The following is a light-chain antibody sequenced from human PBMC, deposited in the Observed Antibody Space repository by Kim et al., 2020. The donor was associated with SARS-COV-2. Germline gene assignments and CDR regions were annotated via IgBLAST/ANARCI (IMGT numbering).Light chain of an antibody. CDR1: SSNIGTGYD. CDR3: QSYDSSLSGYVV. Sequence: RVTISCTGSSSNIGTGYDVHWYQQLPGTAPKLLIYGNSNRPSGVPDRFSGSKSGTSASLAITGLQAEDEADYCCQSYDSSLSGYVVFGGGTKLTVL. V-gene: IGLV1-40*01. J-gene: IGLJ2*01. CDR2: GNS.